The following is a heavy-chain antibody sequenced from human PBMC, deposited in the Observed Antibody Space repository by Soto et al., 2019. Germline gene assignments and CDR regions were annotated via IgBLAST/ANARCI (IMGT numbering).Heavy chain of an antibody. D-gene: IGHD2-8*01. V-gene: IGHV4-39*01. Sequence: QLQRQESGPGLVKPSETLSRTCTVSGGSISSSSYYWGWIRQPPGKGLEWIGSIYYSWSTYYNPSLKSRVTISVDTSKNQFSLKLSSVTAADTAVYYCARLKPPYFIDYWGQGTLVTVSS. CDR2: IYYSWST. J-gene: IGHJ4*02. CDR3: ARLKPPYFIDY. CDR1: GGSISSSSYY.